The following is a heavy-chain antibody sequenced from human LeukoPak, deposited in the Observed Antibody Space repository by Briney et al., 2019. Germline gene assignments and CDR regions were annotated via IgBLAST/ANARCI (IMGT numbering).Heavy chain of an antibody. CDR3: ARHNYQLLFDP. V-gene: IGHV4-59*08. CDR1: GGSISSYY. D-gene: IGHD2-2*01. CDR2: IYYSGST. Sequence: SETLPPTCTVSGGSISSYYWSWIRQPPGKGLEWIGYIYYSGSTNYNPSLKSRVTISVDTSKNQFSLKLSSVTAADTAVYYCARHNYQLLFDPWGQGTLVTVSS. J-gene: IGHJ5*02.